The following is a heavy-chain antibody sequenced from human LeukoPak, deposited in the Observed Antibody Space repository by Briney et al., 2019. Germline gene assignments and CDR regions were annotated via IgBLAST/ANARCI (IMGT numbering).Heavy chain of an antibody. J-gene: IGHJ4*02. D-gene: IGHD3-10*01. Sequence: GGSLRLSCAASGFTFSSYAMSWVRQAPGKGLEWVSAISGSGGSTYYADSVKGRFTISRDNSKSTLYLQMNSLRAEDTAVYYCAKDLRAGWFGESFFFDYWGQGTLVTVSS. V-gene: IGHV3-23*01. CDR2: ISGSGGST. CDR3: AKDLRAGWFGESFFFDY. CDR1: GFTFSSYA.